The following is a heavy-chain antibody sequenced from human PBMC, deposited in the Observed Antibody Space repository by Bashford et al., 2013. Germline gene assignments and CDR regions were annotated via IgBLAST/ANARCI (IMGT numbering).Heavy chain of an antibody. CDR3: ARGGSGWLYYYYYGMDV. D-gene: IGHD6-19*01. Sequence: ASVKVSCKASGYTFTGYYMHWVRQAPGQGLEWMGWINPNSGGTNYAQKFQGWVTMTRDTSISTAYMELSRLRSDDTAVYYCARGGSGWLYYYYYGMDVWGQGTTVTVSS. CDR1: GYTFTGYY. CDR2: INPNSGGT. J-gene: IGHJ6*02. V-gene: IGHV1-2*04.